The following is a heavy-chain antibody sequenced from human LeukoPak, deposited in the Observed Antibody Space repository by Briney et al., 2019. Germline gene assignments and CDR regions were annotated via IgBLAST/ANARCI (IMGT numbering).Heavy chain of an antibody. CDR2: ISAYNGNT. V-gene: IGHV1-18*01. Sequence: GASVKVSCKASGYTFTSYGISWVRQAPGQGLEWMGWISAYNGNTNYAQKLQGRVTMTTDTSTSTAYMELRSLRSDDTAVYYCVRAPDESVSLLRYFDWLLFDAFDIWGQGTMVTVSS. D-gene: IGHD3-9*01. CDR1: GYTFTSYG. J-gene: IGHJ3*02. CDR3: VRAPDESVSLLRYFDWLLFDAFDI.